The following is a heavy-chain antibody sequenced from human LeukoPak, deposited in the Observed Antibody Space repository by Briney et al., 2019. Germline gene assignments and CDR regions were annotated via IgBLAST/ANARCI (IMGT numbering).Heavy chain of an antibody. CDR2: ISTYNANT. D-gene: IGHD1-26*01. J-gene: IGHJ4*02. CDR1: GYTFTGYY. V-gene: IGHV1-18*04. Sequence: ASVKVSCTASGYTFTGYYMHWVRQAPGQGLEWMGWISTYNANTNYAQKLQGRVTMTTDRSTSTAYMELRSLRSDDTAVYYCARGSGDYYFDYWGQGTLVTVSS. CDR3: ARGSGDYYFDY.